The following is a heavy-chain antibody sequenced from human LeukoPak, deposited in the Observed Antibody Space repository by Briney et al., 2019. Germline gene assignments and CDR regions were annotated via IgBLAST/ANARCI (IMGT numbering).Heavy chain of an antibody. J-gene: IGHJ5*02. CDR3: ARWVVVPASKTLPPPYNWFDP. Sequence: GGSLRPSCAASGFTFSSYWMSWVRQAPGKGLEWVANIKQDGSEKYYVDSVKGRFTISRDNAKNSLYLQMNSLRAEDTAVYYCARWVVVPASKTLPPPYNWFDPWGQGTLVTVSS. CDR2: IKQDGSEK. CDR1: GFTFSSYW. D-gene: IGHD2-2*01. V-gene: IGHV3-7*01.